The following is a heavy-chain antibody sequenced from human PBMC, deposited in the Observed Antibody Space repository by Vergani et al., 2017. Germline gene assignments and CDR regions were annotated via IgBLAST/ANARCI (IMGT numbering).Heavy chain of an antibody. CDR1: GGSFSGYY. V-gene: IGHV4-34*01. CDR3: ARCHPYYDLWSGYSPYYYYMDV. J-gene: IGHJ6*03. Sequence: QVQLQQWGAGLLKPSETLSLTCAVYGGSFSGYYWSWIRQPPGKGLEWIGEINHSGSTNYNPSLKSRVTISVDTSKNQFSLKLSSVTAADTAVYYCARCHPYYDLWSGYSPYYYYMDVWGKGTTVTVSS. D-gene: IGHD3-3*01. CDR2: INHSGST.